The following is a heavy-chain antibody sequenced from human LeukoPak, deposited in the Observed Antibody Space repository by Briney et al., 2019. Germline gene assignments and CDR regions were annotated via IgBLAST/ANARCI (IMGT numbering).Heavy chain of an antibody. J-gene: IGHJ6*03. Sequence: GGSLRLSCAASGFTFSSYWMSWVRQAPGKGLEWVANIKQDGSEKYYVDSVKGRFTISRDNSKNTLYLQMNSLRAEDTAVYYCAKARRRLLENYYYMDVWGKGTTVTVSS. CDR3: AKARRRLLENYYYMDV. D-gene: IGHD3-22*01. CDR2: IKQDGSEK. CDR1: GFTFSSYW. V-gene: IGHV3-7*01.